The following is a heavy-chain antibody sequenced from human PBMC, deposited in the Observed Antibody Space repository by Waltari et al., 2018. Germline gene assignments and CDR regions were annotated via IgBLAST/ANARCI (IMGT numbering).Heavy chain of an antibody. D-gene: IGHD3-16*01. Sequence: QLQLQESGSVLVKPSQTLSLTCAFSRASLSVGGHSWSWIRLPPGRGLEWIGYINDSGHTYYNPTLKSRVTISIDSSRNQFSLKLTSVTAADTAVYYCARDPGGFDRRFDSWGQGILVTVSS. CDR1: RASLSVGGHS. V-gene: IGHV4-30-2*01. J-gene: IGHJ5*01. CDR3: ARDPGGFDRRFDS. CDR2: INDSGHT.